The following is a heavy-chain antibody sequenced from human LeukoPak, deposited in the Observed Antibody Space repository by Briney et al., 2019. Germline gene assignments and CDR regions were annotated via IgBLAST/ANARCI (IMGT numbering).Heavy chain of an antibody. J-gene: IGHJ4*02. V-gene: IGHV1-18*01. CDR2: ISAYNGNT. Sequence: AASVKVSCKASGYTFTSYGISWVRQAPGQGLEWMGWISAYNGNTNYAQKLQGRVTMTTDTSTSTAYMELRSLRSDDTAVYYCARFGDSSGWYEYXDSPDYWGXGTLVXVSS. CDR1: GYTFTSYG. CDR3: ARFGDSSGWYEYXDSPDY. D-gene: IGHD6-19*01.